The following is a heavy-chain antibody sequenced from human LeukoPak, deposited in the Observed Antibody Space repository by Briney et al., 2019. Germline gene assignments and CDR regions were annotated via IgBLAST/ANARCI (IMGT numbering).Heavy chain of an antibody. CDR3: VRDVLRRIGMDV. CDR2: ISPVSSYT. D-gene: IGHD2/OR15-2a*01. V-gene: IGHV3-21*01. CDR1: GFSFNSYT. Sequence: PGGSLRLSCLASGFSFNSYTMNWVREAPGKGLEWVSTISPVSSYTWYAESVKGRFTISRDNPKNSLYLQMDSLRAEDTAVYYCVRDVLRRIGMDVWGQGTTVTVSS. J-gene: IGHJ6*02.